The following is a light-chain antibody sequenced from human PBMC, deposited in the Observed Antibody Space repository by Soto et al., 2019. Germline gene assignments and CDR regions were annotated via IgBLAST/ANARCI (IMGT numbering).Light chain of an antibody. V-gene: IGKV1-39*01. J-gene: IGKJ4*01. Sequence: DIQVTQSPSSLSACVGDRVTITFRTSETISIYLNWYQQNPGKAPKLLISAASTFQSGVPSRFSGSGSGTDFALTISNLQPEDFATYYCQQTYSTPLTFGGGTKVDIK. CDR2: AAS. CDR1: ETISIY. CDR3: QQTYSTPLT.